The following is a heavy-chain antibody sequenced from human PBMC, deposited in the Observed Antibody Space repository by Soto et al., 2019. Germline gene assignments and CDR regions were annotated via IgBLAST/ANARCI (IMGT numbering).Heavy chain of an antibody. Sequence: QVQLMQSGAEVKKPGASVKVSCKASGDTFTDYYIHWVRQAPGQGLEWMGTVNPSGGHTTYAQHFVGRVTMTRDASHSTLYMELTSLTSDDTAIYYCARGGHVVVVTAALDYWGQGTLVTVSS. D-gene: IGHD2-21*02. CDR3: ARGGHVVVVTAALDY. CDR2: VNPSGGHT. V-gene: IGHV1-46*01. J-gene: IGHJ4*02. CDR1: GDTFTDYY.